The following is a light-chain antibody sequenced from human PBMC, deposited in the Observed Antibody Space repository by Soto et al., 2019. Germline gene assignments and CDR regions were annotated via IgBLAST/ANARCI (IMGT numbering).Light chain of an antibody. CDR2: EVS. CDR1: SSDVGGYNY. CDR3: SSYAGSKNLV. J-gene: IGLJ2*01. V-gene: IGLV2-8*01. Sequence: QSALTQPPSASGSPGQSVTISCTGTSSDVGGYNYVSWYQQHPGKAPKLMIYEVSKRPSGVPDRFSGSESGNTASLTVSGLQAEDEADYYCSSYAGSKNLVFGGGTKVTVL.